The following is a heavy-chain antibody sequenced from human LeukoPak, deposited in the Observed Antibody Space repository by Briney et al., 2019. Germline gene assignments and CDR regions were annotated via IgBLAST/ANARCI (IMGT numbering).Heavy chain of an antibody. CDR3: ARFGPYSSGYYIDY. D-gene: IGHD3-22*01. Sequence: GRSLRLSCAASGFTFSSYAMHWVRQAPGKGLEWVAVISYDGSNKYYADSVKGRFTISRDNSKNTLCLQMNSLRAEDTAVYYCARFGPYSSGYYIDYWGQGTLVTVSS. J-gene: IGHJ4*02. V-gene: IGHV3-30*04. CDR1: GFTFSSYA. CDR2: ISYDGSNK.